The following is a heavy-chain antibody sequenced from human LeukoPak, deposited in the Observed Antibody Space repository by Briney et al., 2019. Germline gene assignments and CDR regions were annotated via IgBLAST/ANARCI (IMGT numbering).Heavy chain of an antibody. J-gene: IGHJ5*02. V-gene: IGHV1-69*04. D-gene: IGHD6-19*01. Sequence: ASVKVSCKSSGGTFSSYAISWVRQAPGQGLEWMGRIIPILGIANYAQKFQGRVTITADRSTCTAYMELSSLRSEDTAVYYCASVLSGIAVAGSFDPWGQGTLVTVSS. CDR3: ASVLSGIAVAGSFDP. CDR1: GGTFSSYA. CDR2: IIPILGIA.